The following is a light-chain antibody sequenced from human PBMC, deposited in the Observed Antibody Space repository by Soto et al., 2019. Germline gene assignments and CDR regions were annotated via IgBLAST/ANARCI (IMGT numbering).Light chain of an antibody. Sequence: QSVLTQPPSASGTPGQRVNISCSGSSSNIGSNYVYWYRQFPGTAPKLLIQRNNQRPSWVPARFSGSKSGTSASLAISGLRSEDEADYYCGGWDDSLSGPVFGGGTQLTVL. CDR2: RNN. J-gene: IGLJ2*01. CDR3: GGWDDSLSGPV. CDR1: SSNIGSNY. V-gene: IGLV1-47*01.